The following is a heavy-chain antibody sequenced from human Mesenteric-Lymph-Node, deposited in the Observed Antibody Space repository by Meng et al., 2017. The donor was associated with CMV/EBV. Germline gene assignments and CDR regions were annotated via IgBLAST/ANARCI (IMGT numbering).Heavy chain of an antibody. CDR3: ARVKYGWYTNFDY. CDR2: IKEDGTEK. D-gene: IGHD6-19*01. V-gene: IGHV3-7*01. J-gene: IGHJ4*02. Sequence: GESLKISCTASGFTFNNYWMSWVRQAPGEGLEWVANIKEDGTEKYYVDSVKGRFTISRDNAKNSLFLQMNSLRAEETAVYYCARVKYGWYTNFDYWGQGALVTVSS. CDR1: GFTFNNYW.